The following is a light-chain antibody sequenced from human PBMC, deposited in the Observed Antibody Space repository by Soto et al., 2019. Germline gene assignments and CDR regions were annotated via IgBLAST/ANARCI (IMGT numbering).Light chain of an antibody. J-gene: IGLJ1*01. CDR3: SSSAGAGV. CDR2: EVS. CDR1: SSDVGGYNY. Sequence: QSALTQPPSASGSPGQSVTISCTGTSSDVGGYNYVSWYQQHPGKAPKLMIYEVSKRPSGVPDRFSGSKSGNTASLTVSGLQAEDEADYYCSSSAGAGVFGTGTKVTVL. V-gene: IGLV2-8*01.